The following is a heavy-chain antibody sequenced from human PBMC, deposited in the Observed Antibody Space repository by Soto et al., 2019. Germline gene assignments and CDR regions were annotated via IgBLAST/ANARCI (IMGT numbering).Heavy chain of an antibody. D-gene: IGHD3-9*01. V-gene: IGHV1-18*01. CDR2: ISAYNGNT. J-gene: IGHJ4*02. CDR3: AGDPLRYFDWLLWPPHGTPSFDY. Sequence: ASVKVSCKASGYTFTSYGISWVRQAPGQGLEWMGWISAYNGNTNYAQKLQGRVTMTTDTSTSTAYMELRSLRSDDTAVYYCAGDPLRYFDWLLWPPHGTPSFDYWGQG. CDR1: GYTFTSYG.